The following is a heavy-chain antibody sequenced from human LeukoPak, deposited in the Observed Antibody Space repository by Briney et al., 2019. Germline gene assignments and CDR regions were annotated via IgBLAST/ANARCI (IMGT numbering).Heavy chain of an antibody. V-gene: IGHV3-48*02. CDR3: ARDALSWQAAERHAVGSP. CDR2: IGSSGSTI. Sequence: PGGSLRLSCAASGFTFSGYAMNWVRQAPGKGLEWVSYIGSSGSTIYYADSVKGRFTISRDNAKNSLYLQMNSLRDEDTAVYYCARDALSWQAAERHAVGSPWGQGTLVTVSS. D-gene: IGHD6-13*01. CDR1: GFTFSGYA. J-gene: IGHJ5*02.